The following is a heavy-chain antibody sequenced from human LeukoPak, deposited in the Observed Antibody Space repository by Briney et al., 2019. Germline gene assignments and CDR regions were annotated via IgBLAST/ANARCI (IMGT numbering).Heavy chain of an antibody. V-gene: IGHV1-2*02. Sequence: ASVKVSCKASGYTFTGYYMHWVRQAPGQGLEWMGWINPNSGGTNYAQKFQGRVTMTRDTSISTAYMELSRLSSDDTAVYYCARPSITMIVVANQPFDYWGQGTLVTVSS. J-gene: IGHJ4*02. CDR2: INPNSGGT. D-gene: IGHD3-22*01. CDR1: GYTFTGYY. CDR3: ARPSITMIVVANQPFDY.